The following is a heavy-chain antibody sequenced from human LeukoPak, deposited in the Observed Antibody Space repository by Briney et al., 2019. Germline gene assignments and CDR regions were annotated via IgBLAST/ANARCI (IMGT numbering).Heavy chain of an antibody. CDR2: IYHSGST. J-gene: IGHJ4*02. CDR3: ARSTYGDYVLY. D-gene: IGHD4-17*01. CDR1: GYSISSGYY. Sequence: SETLSLTCTVSGYSISSGYYWGWIRQPPGKGLEWIGSIYHSGSTYYNPSLKSRVTISVDTSKNQFSLKLSSVTAADTAVYYCARSTYGDYVLYWGQGTLVTVSS. V-gene: IGHV4-38-2*02.